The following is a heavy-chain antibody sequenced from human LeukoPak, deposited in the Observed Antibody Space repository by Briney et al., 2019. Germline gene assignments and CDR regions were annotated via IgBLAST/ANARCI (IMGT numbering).Heavy chain of an antibody. V-gene: IGHV3-33*01. Sequence: GGSLRLSCAASGFSFSTYAMHWVRQAPGKGLDWVAMIWSDGSNLYYADSVKGRFTISRDNSKNTLYLQMNSLRAEDTAVYYCATERDRHWTFDSWGQGTLVTVSS. CDR2: IWSDGSNL. D-gene: IGHD3/OR15-3a*01. J-gene: IGHJ4*02. CDR1: GFSFSTYA. CDR3: ATERDRHWTFDS.